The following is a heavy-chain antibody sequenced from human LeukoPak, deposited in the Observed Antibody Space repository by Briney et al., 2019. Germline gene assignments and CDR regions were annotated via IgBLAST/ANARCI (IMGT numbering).Heavy chain of an antibody. D-gene: IGHD1-1*01. CDR3: ARVAGATLAYFDY. CDR1: GFSLSTSGMR. Sequence: SGPTLVKPTQTLTLTCNFSGFSLSTSGMRVSWIRQPPGKALEWLARIDWDDDQFYSTSLQTRLTISKDTSKNQVVLTMTNMDPVDTATYYCARVAGATLAYFDYWGQGMLVTVSS. V-gene: IGHV2-70*04. CDR2: IDWDDDQ. J-gene: IGHJ4*02.